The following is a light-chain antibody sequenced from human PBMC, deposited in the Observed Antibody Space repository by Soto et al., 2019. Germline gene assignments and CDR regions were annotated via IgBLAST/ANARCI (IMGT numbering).Light chain of an antibody. Sequence: DIQVTQSPSTLSESLGDRVTITCRASQSISNWLAWYQQKPGKAPKLLIYEASTLESGVPSTFSGSGSGTEFTLTISSLQPDDFATYYCQQYNNYPWTFGQGTKVEIK. CDR2: EAS. CDR3: QQYNNYPWT. V-gene: IGKV1-5*03. CDR1: QSISNW. J-gene: IGKJ1*01.